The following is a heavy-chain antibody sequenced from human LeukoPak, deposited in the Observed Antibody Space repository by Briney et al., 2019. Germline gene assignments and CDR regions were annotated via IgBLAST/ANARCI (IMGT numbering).Heavy chain of an antibody. CDR2: MYYSGST. J-gene: IGHJ4*02. CDR3: ARVSVVTADFDY. D-gene: IGHD4-23*01. Sequence: SETLSLTCTVSGGSISSYYWSWIRQPPGKGLEWIGYMYYSGSTNYNPSLKSRVTISVDTSKNQFSLKLSSVTAADTAVYYCARVSVVTADFDYWGQGTLVTVSS. V-gene: IGHV4-59*08. CDR1: GGSISSYY.